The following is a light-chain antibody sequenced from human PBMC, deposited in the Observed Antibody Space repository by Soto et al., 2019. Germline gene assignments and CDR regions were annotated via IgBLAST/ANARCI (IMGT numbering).Light chain of an antibody. CDR2: EVS. Sequence: QSALTQPASVSGSPGQSITISCTGTSSDIGNYNYVAWYQQHPGKAPKLMIHEVSNRPSGVSNRFSGSKSGNTASLTISGLQAEDEADYYCSSYTSTTTHVIFGGGTQLTVL. J-gene: IGLJ2*01. CDR1: SSDIGNYNY. CDR3: SSYTSTTTHVI. V-gene: IGLV2-14*01.